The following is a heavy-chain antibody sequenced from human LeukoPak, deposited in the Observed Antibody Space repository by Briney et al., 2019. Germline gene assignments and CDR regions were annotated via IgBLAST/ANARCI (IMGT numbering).Heavy chain of an antibody. CDR1: GFTFETYH. CDR3: ARKRLADLGDDTSFGGTPFDS. Sequence: GGSLRLSCVASGFTFETYHMNWVRQAPGKGLEWLSGFTSGGGVIYYADSVKGRFTISRDDATNSVFLQMSGLTVADTAVYYCARKRLADLGDDTSFGGTPFDSWGQGTLVIVSS. CDR2: FTSGGGVI. V-gene: IGHV3-48*03. J-gene: IGHJ4*02. D-gene: IGHD3-16*01.